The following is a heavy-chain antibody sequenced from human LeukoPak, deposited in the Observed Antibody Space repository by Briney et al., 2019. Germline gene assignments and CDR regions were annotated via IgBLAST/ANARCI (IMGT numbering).Heavy chain of an antibody. J-gene: IGHJ6*04. Sequence: RGESLKIPCKGSGYSFTSYWIGWVRQMPGKGLEWMGIIYPGDSDTRYSPSFQGQVTISADKSISTAYLQWSSLKASDTAMYYCARHGLNYYGSGSYRYYYGMDVWGKGTTVTVSS. CDR3: ARHGLNYYGSGSYRYYYGMDV. CDR1: GYSFTSYW. V-gene: IGHV5-51*01. CDR2: IYPGDSDT. D-gene: IGHD3-10*01.